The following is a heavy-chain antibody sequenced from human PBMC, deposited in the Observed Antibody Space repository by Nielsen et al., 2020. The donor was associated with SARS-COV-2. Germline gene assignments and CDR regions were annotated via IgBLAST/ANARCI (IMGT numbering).Heavy chain of an antibody. J-gene: IGHJ6*02. D-gene: IGHD1-14*01. Sequence: GESLKISCAASGFTFSSYAMHWVRQAPGKGLEWVAVISYDGSNKYYADSVKGRFTISRDNAKNSLYLQMNSLRAEDTALYYCATGPVESGGSYYYYGMDVWGQGTTVTVSS. CDR3: ATGPVESGGSYYYYGMDV. CDR1: GFTFSSYA. V-gene: IGHV3-30-3*01. CDR2: ISYDGSNK.